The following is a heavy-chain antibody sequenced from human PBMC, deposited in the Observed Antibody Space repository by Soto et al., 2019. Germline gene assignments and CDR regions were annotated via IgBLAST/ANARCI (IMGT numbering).Heavy chain of an antibody. D-gene: IGHD3-3*01. J-gene: IGHJ4*02. Sequence: QVQLQESGPGLVAPSDTLSLTCSVSGGSIDDYYWSWIRQPPGKGLEWVAFIYHSGGTDYSPSLQSRVSLSVDTSKNQFSLRLTSVTAADTAVYYCARVRVDADDLFYSDSWGEGTLVTVSS. CDR2: IYHSGGT. CDR3: ARVRVDADDLFYSDS. V-gene: IGHV4-59*07. CDR1: GGSIDDYY.